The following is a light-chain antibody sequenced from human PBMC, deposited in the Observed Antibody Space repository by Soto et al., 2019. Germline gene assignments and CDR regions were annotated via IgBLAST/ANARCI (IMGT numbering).Light chain of an antibody. CDR1: TSNIGNSY. J-gene: IGLJ2*01. V-gene: IGLV1-51*02. CDR3: GTWDSSLSAGV. Sequence: QYVLTQPPSVSAAPGQTVTISCSGSTSNIGNSYVSWYQQFPGTAPKLLIYENYKRPSGISDRFSGSKSGTSATLTITGLQTGDEADYYCGTWDSSLSAGVFGGGTKLTVL. CDR2: ENY.